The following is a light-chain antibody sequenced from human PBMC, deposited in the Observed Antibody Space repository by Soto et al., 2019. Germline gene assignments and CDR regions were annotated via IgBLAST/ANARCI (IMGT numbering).Light chain of an antibody. CDR3: QQGNSFPWT. CDR1: QGISVW. J-gene: IGKJ1*01. V-gene: IGKV1-12*01. CDR2: ATS. Sequence: DTQMTQSPSSVSAAVGDTVTITCRPSQGISVWLAWYQLRPGQAPKLLIYATSRVHDVPSRFAGRGSETDFTLTINNLQPEDSAIYYCQQGNSFPWTFGQGTKVDIK.